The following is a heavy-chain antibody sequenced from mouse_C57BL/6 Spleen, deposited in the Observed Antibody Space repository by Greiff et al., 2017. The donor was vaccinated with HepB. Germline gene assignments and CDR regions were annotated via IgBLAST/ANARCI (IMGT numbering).Heavy chain of an antibody. D-gene: IGHD3-2*02. J-gene: IGHJ2*02. CDR3: ARRHLSLRMDYFDY. Sequence: QVQLQQSGAELMKPGASVKLSCKATGYTFTGYWIAWVKQRPGHGLEWIGEILPGSGSTNYNEKFKGKATFTADTSSNTAYMQLSSLTTEDSALYSCARRHLSLRMDYFDYWGQGTSLTVSS. CDR1: GYTFTGYW. CDR2: ILPGSGST. V-gene: IGHV1-9*01.